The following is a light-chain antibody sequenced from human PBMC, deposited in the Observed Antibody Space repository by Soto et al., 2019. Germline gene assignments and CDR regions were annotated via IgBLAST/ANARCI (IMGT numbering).Light chain of an antibody. CDR3: QQRSNWSRT. V-gene: IGKV3-11*01. Sequence: EIVLTQSSATLSLSPGERATLSCRASQSVSSYLAWYQQRPGQAPRLLIYDASNRATGIPARFSGSGSGTNFALTIIILCAEEFAVYYCQQRSNWSRTFGGGTKVDIK. CDR1: QSVSSY. J-gene: IGKJ4*02. CDR2: DAS.